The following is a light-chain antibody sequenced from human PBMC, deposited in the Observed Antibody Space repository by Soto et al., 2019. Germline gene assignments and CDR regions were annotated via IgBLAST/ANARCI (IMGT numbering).Light chain of an antibody. CDR3: TSYRSSSTLGV. J-gene: IGLJ1*01. CDR2: DVS. V-gene: IGLV2-14*01. Sequence: QSVLTQPASVCGSPGQSITISCTGSSSDVGGFSFVSWYQQYPGKAPQLIIYDVSNRPSGVSNRFSGSKSGNTASLTISGLQAEDEADYYCTSYRSSSTLGVFGTGTKVTV. CDR1: SSDVGGFSF.